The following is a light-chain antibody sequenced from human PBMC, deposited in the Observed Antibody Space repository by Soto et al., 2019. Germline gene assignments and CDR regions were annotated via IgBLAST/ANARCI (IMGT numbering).Light chain of an antibody. CDR2: AAS. CDR1: QGISNY. J-gene: IGKJ1*01. V-gene: IGKV1-27*01. CDR3: HKYDSAPRA. Sequence: DIQMTQSPSSLSASVGDRVTITCPASQGISNYLAWYQLKPGQVPKLLIYAASTLQSGVPSRFSVSGSEPDFTVTISSLQREDVATYFCHKYDSAPRAFGEGTKVEI.